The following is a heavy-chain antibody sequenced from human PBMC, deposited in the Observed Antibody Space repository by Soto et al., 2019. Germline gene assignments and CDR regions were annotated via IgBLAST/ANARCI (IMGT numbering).Heavy chain of an antibody. CDR2: ISGSGGST. V-gene: IGHV3-23*01. Sequence: EVQLLESGGAWVQPGGSLRLPCAASGFTFSSYAMSWVRQAPGKGLEWVSAISGSGGSTYYADSVKGRFTIARDNSKTTVYVQMNSLRAEDTAVYYCAKVRESSSSLFDYWGQGTLVTVSS. CDR1: GFTFSSYA. CDR3: AKVRESSSSLFDY. J-gene: IGHJ4*02. D-gene: IGHD6-6*01.